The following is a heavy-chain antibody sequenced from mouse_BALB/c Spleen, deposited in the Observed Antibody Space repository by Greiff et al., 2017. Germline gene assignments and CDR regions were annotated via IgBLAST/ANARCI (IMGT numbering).Heavy chain of an antibody. CDR1: GYSFTSYY. D-gene: IGHD2-3*01. V-gene: IGHV1-28*01. CDR3: ADGYYDAMDY. J-gene: IGHJ4*01. CDR2: IDPFNGGT. Sequence: EVQLQQSGPELMKPGASVKISCKASGYSFTSYYMHWVKQSHGKSLEWIGYIDPFNGGTSYNQKFKGKATLTVDKSSSTAYMHLSSLTSEDSAVYYCADGYYDAMDYWGQGTSVTVSS.